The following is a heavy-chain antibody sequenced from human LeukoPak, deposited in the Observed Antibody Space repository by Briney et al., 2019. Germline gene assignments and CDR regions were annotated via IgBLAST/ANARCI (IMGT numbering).Heavy chain of an antibody. CDR2: IIPIFGTA. CDR3: ARDPRQIPSYCSGGSCYRGNWFDP. V-gene: IGHV1-69*05. CDR1: GGTFSSYA. D-gene: IGHD2-15*01. J-gene: IGHJ5*02. Sequence: ASVKVSCKASGGTFSSYAISWVRQAPGQGLEWMGGIIPIFGTANYAQKFQGRVTMTRDTSTSTVYMELSSLRSEDTAVYYCARDPRQIPSYCSGGSCYRGNWFDPWGQGTLVTVSS.